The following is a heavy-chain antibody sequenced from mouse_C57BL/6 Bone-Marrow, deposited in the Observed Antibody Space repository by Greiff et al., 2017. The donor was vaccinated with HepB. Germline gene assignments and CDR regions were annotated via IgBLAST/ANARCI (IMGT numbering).Heavy chain of an antibody. J-gene: IGHJ1*03. D-gene: IGHD2-1*01. CDR2: IRNKANNHAT. Sequence: EVKLMESGGGLVQPGGSMKLSCAASGFTFSDAWMDWVRQSPEKGLEWVAEIRNKANNHATYYAESVKGRFTISRDDSKSSVYLQMNSLRAEDTGIYYCTRRAIYYGNYWYFDVWGTGTTVTVSS. V-gene: IGHV6-6*01. CDR1: GFTFSDAW. CDR3: TRRAIYYGNYWYFDV.